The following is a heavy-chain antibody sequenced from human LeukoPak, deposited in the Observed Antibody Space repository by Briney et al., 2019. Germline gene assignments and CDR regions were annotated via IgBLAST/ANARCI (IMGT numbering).Heavy chain of an antibody. CDR2: IYTSGST. J-gene: IGHJ3*02. CDR1: GGSIRSYY. Sequence: SETLSLTCTVSGGSIRSYYWSWIRQPPGKGLEWIGRIYTSGSTNYNPSLKSRVTISVDTSKNQFSLKLSSVTAADTAVYYCARDHTYSYDSMDYCPDAFDIWGQGTMVTVSS. CDR3: ARDHTYSYDSMDYCPDAFDI. D-gene: IGHD3-22*01. V-gene: IGHV4-4*08.